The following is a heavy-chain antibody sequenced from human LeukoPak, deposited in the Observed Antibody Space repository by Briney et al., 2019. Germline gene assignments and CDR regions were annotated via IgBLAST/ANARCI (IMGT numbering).Heavy chain of an antibody. V-gene: IGHV4-59*01. CDR3: ARGGKWELPLDY. J-gene: IGHJ4*02. Sequence: SETLSLTCTVSGGSISSYYWSWIRQPPGKGLEWIGYIYYSGSTNYNPSLKSRVTISVDTSKNQFSLKLSSVTAADTAVYYCARGGKWELPLDYWAREPWSPSPQ. CDR2: IYYSGST. D-gene: IGHD1-26*01. CDR1: GGSISSYY.